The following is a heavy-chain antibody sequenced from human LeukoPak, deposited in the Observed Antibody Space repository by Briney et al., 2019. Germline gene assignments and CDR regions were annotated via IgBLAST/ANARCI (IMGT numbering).Heavy chain of an antibody. CDR1: GYTFTSYG. CDR3: ARDLEYCGGDCYSAH. D-gene: IGHD2-21*02. V-gene: IGHV1-18*01. J-gene: IGHJ4*02. Sequence: ASVKVSCKASGYTFTSYGISWVRQAPGQGLEWMGWISAYNGNTNYAQKLQGRVTMTTDTSTSTAYMELRSLRSDDTAVYYCARDLEYCGGDCYSAHWGQGTLVTVSS. CDR2: ISAYNGNT.